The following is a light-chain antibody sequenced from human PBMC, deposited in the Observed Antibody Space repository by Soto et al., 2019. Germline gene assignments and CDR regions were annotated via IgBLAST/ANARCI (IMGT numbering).Light chain of an antibody. CDR3: SSYAGSSNV. CDR1: SSDVGGYNY. V-gene: IGLV2-8*01. J-gene: IGLJ1*01. CDR2: EVN. Sequence: QSALTQPPSASGSPGQSVAISCTGTSSDVGGYNYVSWYQQHPGKTPKLMIYEVNKRPSGVPDRFSGSKSGNTASLTVSGLQAEDEAEYYCSSYAGSSNVFGSGTQVTV.